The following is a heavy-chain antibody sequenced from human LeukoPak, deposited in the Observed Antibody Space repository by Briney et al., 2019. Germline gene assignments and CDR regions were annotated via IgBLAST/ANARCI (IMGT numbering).Heavy chain of an antibody. CDR3: ARSDNWNWDY. CDR2: INPNSGDT. J-gene: IGHJ4*02. CDR1: GYTFTGYY. D-gene: IGHD1-1*01. V-gene: IGHV1-2*06. Sequence: ASVKVSCKASGYTFTGYYTHWVRQAPGQGLEWMGRINPNSGDTNYAQKFQGRVTRTKHTSISPANMLPTRLRSDDTAVYYCARSDNWNWDYWGQGTLVTVSS.